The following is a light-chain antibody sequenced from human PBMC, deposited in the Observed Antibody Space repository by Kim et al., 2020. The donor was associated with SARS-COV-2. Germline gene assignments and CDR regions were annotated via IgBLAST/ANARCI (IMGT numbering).Light chain of an antibody. J-gene: IGLJ3*02. CDR1: SSDVGGYNY. Sequence: PGESVTISCTGTSSDVGGYNYVSWYQQHPGNAPKLMIYDVSKRPSGVPDRFSGSKSGNTASLTISGLQAEDEADYYCCSYAGSSWVFGGGTQLTVL. CDR2: DVS. V-gene: IGLV2-11*01. CDR3: CSYAGSSWV.